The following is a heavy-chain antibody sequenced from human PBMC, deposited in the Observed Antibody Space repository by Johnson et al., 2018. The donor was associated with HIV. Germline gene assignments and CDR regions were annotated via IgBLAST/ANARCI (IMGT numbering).Heavy chain of an antibody. CDR1: GFIFSNAW. D-gene: IGHD3-22*01. CDR2: IKSKTDGETR. V-gene: IGHV3-15*01. J-gene: IGHJ3*02. Sequence: VQLVESGGGMVKPGGSLRLSCAASGFIFSNAWMSWVRQAPGKGLEWVGRIKSKTDGETRDYAAPVKGRFTISRDDSKNTLYLQMNSLKTEDTAVYYCTTLDNSASTLAFDIWGQGTMVTVSS. CDR3: TTLDNSASTLAFDI.